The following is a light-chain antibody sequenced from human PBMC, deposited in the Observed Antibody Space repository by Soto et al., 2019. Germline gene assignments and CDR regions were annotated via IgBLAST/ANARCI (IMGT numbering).Light chain of an antibody. CDR2: AAS. CDR3: QQANSCPIT. CDR1: QSISSY. Sequence: DSQMTQSPSSLSASVGDRVTITCRASQSISSYLNWYQQKPGKAPKLLIYAASSLQSGVPSRFSGSESGTDFTLTISSLQPEDCAIYFCQQANSCPITFGQGTRLEI. J-gene: IGKJ5*01. V-gene: IGKV1-39*01.